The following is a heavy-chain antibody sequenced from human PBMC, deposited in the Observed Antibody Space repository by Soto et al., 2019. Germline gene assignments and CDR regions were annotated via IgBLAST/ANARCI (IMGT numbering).Heavy chain of an antibody. CDR2: INPNGAST. CDR3: ARGGLVYCSGGSCSSLFDY. Sequence: QVQLVQSGAEVKKTGASVKASCKASGYTFTSFYMHWVRQAPGQGLEWMGIINPNGASTNYAQKFQGRVTMSMDTSTSTVYMELSSLRSEDTAVYYCARGGLVYCSGGSCSSLFDYWGQGTLVTVSS. CDR1: GYTFTSFY. J-gene: IGHJ4*02. D-gene: IGHD2-15*01. V-gene: IGHV1-46*03.